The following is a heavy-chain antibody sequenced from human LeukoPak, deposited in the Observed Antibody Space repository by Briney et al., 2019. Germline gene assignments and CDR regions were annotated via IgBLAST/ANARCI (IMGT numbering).Heavy chain of an antibody. CDR3: VLAPAATIYMDV. D-gene: IGHD2-2*01. V-gene: IGHV1-2*02. CDR1: GYTFTGYY. Sequence: ASVKVSCKASGYTFTGYYMHWVRQAPGQGLEWMRWINPNSGGTNYAQKFQGRVTMTRDTSISTAYMELSRLRSDDTAVYYCVLAPAATIYMDVWGKGTTVTVSS. J-gene: IGHJ6*03. CDR2: INPNSGGT.